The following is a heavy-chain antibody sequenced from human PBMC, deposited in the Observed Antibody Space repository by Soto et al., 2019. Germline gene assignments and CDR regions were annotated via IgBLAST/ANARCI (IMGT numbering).Heavy chain of an antibody. J-gene: IGHJ4*02. D-gene: IGHD4-4*01. CDR2: IIPHSGET. CDR3: ARETDDFTNGAHAL. CDR1: GYSFTGYY. V-gene: IGHV1-2*02. Sequence: QVQLVQSGAEVKRPGASVKVSCKASGYSFTGYYMHWVRQAPGQGLEWMGWIIPHSGETNYAQKFQARVTLTRDTSISTAYMQLSGLTSDDTAVYYCARETDDFTNGAHALWGQGTRVTVSS.